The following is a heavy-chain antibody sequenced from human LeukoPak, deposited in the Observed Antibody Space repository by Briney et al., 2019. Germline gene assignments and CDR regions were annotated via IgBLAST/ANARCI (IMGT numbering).Heavy chain of an antibody. D-gene: IGHD6-13*01. CDR1: GGSFSGYY. Sequence: SETLSLTCAVYGGSFSGYYWSWIRQPPGKGLEWIGEINHSGSTNYNPSLKSRVTISVDTSKNQFSLKLSSVTAADTAAYYCARGGQGSYSSSWYVAYWGQGTLVTVSS. CDR3: ARGGQGSYSSSWYVAY. J-gene: IGHJ4*02. CDR2: INHSGST. V-gene: IGHV4-34*01.